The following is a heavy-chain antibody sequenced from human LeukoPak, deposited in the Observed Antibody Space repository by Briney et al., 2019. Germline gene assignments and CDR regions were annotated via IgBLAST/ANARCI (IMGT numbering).Heavy chain of an antibody. CDR1: GFTFSSYS. CDR3: ARAHYDFNFDY. V-gene: IGHV3-21*01. Sequence: GGSLRLSCAASGFTFSSYSMNWVRQAPGKGLEWVSSISSSSYTYYADSVKGRFTISRDNAKNSLYLQMNSLRAEDTAVYYCARAHYDFNFDYWGQGTLVTVSS. D-gene: IGHD3-3*01. J-gene: IGHJ4*02. CDR2: ISSSSYT.